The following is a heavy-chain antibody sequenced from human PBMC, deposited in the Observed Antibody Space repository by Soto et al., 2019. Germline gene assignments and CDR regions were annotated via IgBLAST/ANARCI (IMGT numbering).Heavy chain of an antibody. CDR2: INAGNGNT. V-gene: IGHV1-3*01. D-gene: IGHD3-22*01. J-gene: IGHJ3*02. CDR1: GYTFTSYA. CDR3: ARDRVNYYDSSGYYGDAFDI. Sequence: ASVKVSCKASGYTFTSYAMHWARQAPGQRLEWMGWINAGNGNTKYSQKFQGRVTITRDTSASTAYMELSSLRSEDTAVYYCARDRVNYYDSSGYYGDAFDIWGQGTMVTVSS.